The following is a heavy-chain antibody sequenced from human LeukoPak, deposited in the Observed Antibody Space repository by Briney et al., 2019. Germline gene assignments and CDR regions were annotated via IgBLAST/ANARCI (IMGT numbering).Heavy chain of an antibody. Sequence: SGPALVKPTQTLTLTCTFSGSSLSTSRMRVSWIRQPPGKTLEWLARIDWDDDKFYSTSLKTRLTISKDTSKNQVVLTMTNMDPVDTATYYCARMATRGVNPYFDYWGQGTLVTVSS. CDR1: GSSLSTSRMR. CDR3: ARMATRGVNPYFDY. CDR2: IDWDDDK. V-gene: IGHV2-70*04. J-gene: IGHJ4*02. D-gene: IGHD3-10*01.